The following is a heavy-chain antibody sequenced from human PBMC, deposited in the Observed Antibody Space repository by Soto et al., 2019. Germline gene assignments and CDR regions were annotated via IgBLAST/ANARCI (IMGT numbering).Heavy chain of an antibody. D-gene: IGHD3-16*01. CDR1: GFTLSSYS. CDR2: ISSNSDTV. CDR3: ARVGLKFLLGGEFFQV. J-gene: IGHJ1*01. Sequence: DVYLVESGGGLVQPGGSLRLSCAASGFTLSSYSMNWVRQAPGKGPEWVSHISSNSDTVDYADSVKCRFTISRDNARNSLSLQMNSLRAEDTAVYYCARVGLKFLLGGEFFQVWGQGTLVTVSS. V-gene: IGHV3-48*01.